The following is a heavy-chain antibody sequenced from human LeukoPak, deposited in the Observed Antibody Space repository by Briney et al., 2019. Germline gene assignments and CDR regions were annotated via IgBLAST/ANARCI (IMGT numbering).Heavy chain of an antibody. Sequence: ESGPTLVNPTETLTLTCTFSGFSLNSSGVGVGWIRQPPGKALEWLALISRDDDKRYSPSLKSRLSITKGTAKNQVVLTLANLDPVDTATYYCAHTGSAHGDDWFDPWGQGTLVTVSS. D-gene: IGHD7-27*01. J-gene: IGHJ5*02. V-gene: IGHV2-5*02. CDR1: GFSLNSSGVG. CDR3: AHTGSAHGDDWFDP. CDR2: ISRDDDK.